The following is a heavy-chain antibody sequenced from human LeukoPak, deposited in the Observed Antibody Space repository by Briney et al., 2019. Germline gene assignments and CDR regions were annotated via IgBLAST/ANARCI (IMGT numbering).Heavy chain of an antibody. CDR2: MYNSGST. Sequence: SETLSLTCTVSGGSISGSYWSWIRQPPGQALEWIAYMYNSGSTNYNPSLKSRVTISIDTAKNQFSLKLSSLTAADTAVYYCARSQVGATGTDDFWGQGTLVTVSS. J-gene: IGHJ4*02. D-gene: IGHD1-1*01. V-gene: IGHV4-59*12. CDR1: GGSISGSY. CDR3: ARSQVGATGTDDF.